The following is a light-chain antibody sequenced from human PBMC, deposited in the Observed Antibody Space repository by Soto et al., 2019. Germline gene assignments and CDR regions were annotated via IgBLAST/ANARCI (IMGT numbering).Light chain of an antibody. CDR3: SSYAGGNNNQ. CDR1: SSDVGTYNF. CDR2: EVT. J-gene: IGLJ2*01. V-gene: IGLV2-8*01. Sequence: QSALTQPPSASGSPGQSVTISCTGTSSDVGTYNFVSWYQQHPGKAPKLMIYEVTKRPSGVPDRFSGSKSGNTASLTVSGLQAEDEADYYCSSYAGGNNNQFGGGTKFTVL.